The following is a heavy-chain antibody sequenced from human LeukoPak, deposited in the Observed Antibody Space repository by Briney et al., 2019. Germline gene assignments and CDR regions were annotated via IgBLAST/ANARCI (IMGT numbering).Heavy chain of an antibody. V-gene: IGHV4-59*01. J-gene: IGHJ5*02. CDR1: RGSISSYY. CDR2: IYYSGST. Sequence: SETLSLTCTVSRGSISSYYWSWIRQPPGKGLEWIGYIYYSGSTNYNPSLKSRVTISVDTSKNQFSLKLSSVTAADTAVYYCARVRLVRPRLGWNHGNWFDPWGQGTLVTVSS. D-gene: IGHD6-19*01. CDR3: ARVRLVRPRLGWNHGNWFDP.